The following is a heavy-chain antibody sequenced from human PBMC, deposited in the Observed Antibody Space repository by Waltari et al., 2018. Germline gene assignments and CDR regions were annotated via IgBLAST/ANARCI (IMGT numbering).Heavy chain of an antibody. J-gene: IGHJ5*02. CDR1: GFSFSSYG. D-gene: IGHD3-10*01. V-gene: IGHV3-23*01. CDR2: ISGSGDAT. CDR3: ARGSRDL. Sequence: EVQLLESGGGLVQPGGSLRLSCAASGFSFSSYGMAWVRQAPGTGLEWVSSISGSGDATYYADSVKGRFTISRDNAGNTLYQQMNSLRAEDTAVYYCARGSRDLWGQGTLVTISS.